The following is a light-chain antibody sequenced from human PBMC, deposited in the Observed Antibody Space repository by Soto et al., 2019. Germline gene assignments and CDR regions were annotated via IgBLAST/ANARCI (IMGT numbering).Light chain of an antibody. V-gene: IGKV3D-20*02. Sequence: EIVLTQSPGTLSLSPGERATLSCRASQSVSSSYLAWYQQKPGQPPRLLIYGASSRATGIPDRFSGSGSGTDFSLTISSLQPEDFAVYYCQQRDSWWTFGQGTKVDI. J-gene: IGKJ1*01. CDR2: GAS. CDR3: QQRDSWWT. CDR1: QSVSSSY.